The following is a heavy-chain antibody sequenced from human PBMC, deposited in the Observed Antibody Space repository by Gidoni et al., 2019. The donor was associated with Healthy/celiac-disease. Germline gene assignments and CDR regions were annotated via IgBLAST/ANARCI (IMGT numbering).Heavy chain of an antibody. J-gene: IGHJ6*02. CDR2: IFSNDEK. CDR3: ARSLYSRYYYYYGMDV. V-gene: IGHV2-26*01. Sequence: QVTLKESGPVLVKPTETLTLTCTVSGFSLSNARMGVSWIRQPPGKALEWLAHIFSNDEKSYSTSLKSRLTISKDTSKSQVVLTMTNMDPVDTATYYCARSLYSRYYYYYGMDVWGQGTTVTVSS. D-gene: IGHD6-13*01. CDR1: GFSLSNARMG.